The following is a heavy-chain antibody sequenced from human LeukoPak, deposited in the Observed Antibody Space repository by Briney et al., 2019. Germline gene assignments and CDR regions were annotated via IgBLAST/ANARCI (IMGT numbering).Heavy chain of an antibody. V-gene: IGHV4-59*08. Sequence: SSETLSLTCTVSGGSISSYYWSWIRQPPGKGLEWIGYIYYSGSTNYNPSLKSRVTISVDTSKNQFSLKLSSVTAADTAVYYCARYRTTGTSDLDYWGQGTLVTVSS. CDR2: IYYSGST. J-gene: IGHJ4*02. CDR1: GGSISSYY. D-gene: IGHD1-1*01. CDR3: ARYRTTGTSDLDY.